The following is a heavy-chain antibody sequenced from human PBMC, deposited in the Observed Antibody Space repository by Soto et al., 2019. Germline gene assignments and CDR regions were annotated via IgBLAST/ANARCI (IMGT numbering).Heavy chain of an antibody. Sequence: PSETLSLTCTVSGGSISSGGYYWSWIRQHAGKCLEWIGEINYSGSTYYNPSHKSRVTISVDTSKNQFSLKLSSVTAADTAVYYCARGGVTIFGVVIMVNWFDPWGQGTLVTVSS. CDR1: GGSISSGGYY. J-gene: IGHJ5*02. V-gene: IGHV4-31*03. CDR2: INYSGST. CDR3: ARGGVTIFGVVIMVNWFDP. D-gene: IGHD3-3*01.